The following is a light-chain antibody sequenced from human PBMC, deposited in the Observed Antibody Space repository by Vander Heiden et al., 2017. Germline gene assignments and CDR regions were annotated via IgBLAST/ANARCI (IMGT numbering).Light chain of an antibody. CDR1: GSDVGRYNY. J-gene: IGLJ2*01. CDR3: SSYTSSSTRV. Sequence: QSALTQPASVSGSPGQSFTISCTGTGSDVGRYNYVSWFQQHPGKAPKLMIYDVTNRPSGVSNRFSGSKSGNTASLTISGLQAEDEADYYCSSYTSSSTRVFGGGTKLTVL. CDR2: DVT. V-gene: IGLV2-14*01.